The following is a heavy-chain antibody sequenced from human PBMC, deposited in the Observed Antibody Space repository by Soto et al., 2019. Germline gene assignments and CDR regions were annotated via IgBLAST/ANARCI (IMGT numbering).Heavy chain of an antibody. Sequence: PGGSLKLSCAASGFTFSTYSMNWVRQAPGKGLEWISYISDSSGTKYYADSVKGRFIISRDNAQNSLYLQMNSLRAEDAAVYYSARRIATFRIGAFDIWGPGTMVTVSS. D-gene: IGHD6-25*01. CDR3: ARRIATFRIGAFDI. V-gene: IGHV3-48*01. CDR1: GFTFSTYS. J-gene: IGHJ3*02. CDR2: ISDSSGTK.